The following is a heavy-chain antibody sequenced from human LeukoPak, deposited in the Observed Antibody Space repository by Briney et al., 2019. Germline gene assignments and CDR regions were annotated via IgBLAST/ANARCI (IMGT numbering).Heavy chain of an antibody. CDR1: GYTFTGYH. V-gene: IGHV1-2*02. CDR3: ARSDYIWGSYRFLGSAFDI. CDR2: IYPNNGEP. D-gene: IGHD3-16*02. Sequence: ASVKVSCKASGYTFTGYHIHCVPQAPGEGRERRGWIYPNNGEPKFAQKFQGRVIMTRDTSNSTDNSALSRFRSDDTAVYHCARSDYIWGSYRFLGSAFDIWGQGTVVTVSS. J-gene: IGHJ3*02.